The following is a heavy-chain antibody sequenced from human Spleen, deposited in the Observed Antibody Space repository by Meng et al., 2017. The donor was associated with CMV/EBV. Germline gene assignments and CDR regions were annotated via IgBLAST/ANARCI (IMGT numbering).Heavy chain of an antibody. V-gene: IGHV3-30*04. Sequence: GESLKISCAASGFTFSSYAMHWVRQAPGKGLEWVAVISYDRSNKYYADSVKGRFTISRDNSKNTLYLQMNSLRAEDTAVYYCASPRYYDSSGYYGAHFDYWGQGTLVTVSS. CDR2: ISYDRSNK. CDR3: ASPRYYDSSGYYGAHFDY. CDR1: GFTFSSYA. J-gene: IGHJ4*02. D-gene: IGHD3-22*01.